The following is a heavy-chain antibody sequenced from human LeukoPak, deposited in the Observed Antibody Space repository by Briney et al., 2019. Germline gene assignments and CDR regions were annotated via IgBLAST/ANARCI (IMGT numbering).Heavy chain of an antibody. Sequence: SETLSLTCTVSGGSISSYYWSWIRQPPGKGLEWIGYIYYSGSTNYNPSLKSRVTISVDTSKNQFSLKLSSVTAADTAVYYCARRLVLWFGNDYWGQGTLVTVSS. V-gene: IGHV4-59*13. CDR2: IYYSGST. J-gene: IGHJ4*02. CDR3: ARRLVLWFGNDY. D-gene: IGHD3-10*01. CDR1: GGSISSYY.